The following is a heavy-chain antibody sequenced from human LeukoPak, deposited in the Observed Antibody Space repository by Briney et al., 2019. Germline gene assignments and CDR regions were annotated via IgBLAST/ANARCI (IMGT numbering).Heavy chain of an antibody. Sequence: SETLSLTCTVSGGSITFYYWHWLRQPPGKGLEWIGHTFYSGNVKYNPSLESRVTISVDRSKNQFSLKLSSVTAADTAVYYCARFDSGTTMVRGADAFDIWGQGTMVTVSS. D-gene: IGHD3-10*01. CDR1: GGSITFYY. J-gene: IGHJ3*02. V-gene: IGHV4-59*08. CDR2: TFYSGNV. CDR3: ARFDSGTTMVRGADAFDI.